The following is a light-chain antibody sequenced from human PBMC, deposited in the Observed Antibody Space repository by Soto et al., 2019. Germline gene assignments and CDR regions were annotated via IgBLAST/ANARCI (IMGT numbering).Light chain of an antibody. CDR1: IGPVTSGPF. V-gene: IGLV7-46*01. J-gene: IGLJ3*02. CDR3: LLSCNGNWV. CDR2: GAT. Sequence: QAVVTQEPSLTVSPGGTVTLTCGSSIGPVTSGPFPYWFQQKPGQAPRTLIYGATNRHSWTPARLSGSLVGGKAALTLSGAQTEDEDDYYCLLSCNGNWVFGRGTKVTVL.